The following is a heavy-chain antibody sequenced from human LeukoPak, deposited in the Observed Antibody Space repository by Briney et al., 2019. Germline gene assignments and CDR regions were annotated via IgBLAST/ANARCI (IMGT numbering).Heavy chain of an antibody. J-gene: IGHJ4*02. CDR3: ARVNRAYFDY. Sequence: PGGSLRLSCAASGLTFSSYWMSWVRQAPGKGLEWVANIKQDGSEKYYVDSVKGRFTISRDNAKNSLYLQMNSLRAEDTAVYYCARVNRAYFDYWGQGTLVTVSS. V-gene: IGHV3-7*01. CDR2: IKQDGSEK. D-gene: IGHD1-14*01. CDR1: GLTFSSYW.